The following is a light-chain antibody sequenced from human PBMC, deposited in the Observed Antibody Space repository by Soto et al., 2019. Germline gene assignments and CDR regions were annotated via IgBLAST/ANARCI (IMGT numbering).Light chain of an antibody. CDR2: DAS. V-gene: IGKV3-11*01. CDR1: QSVSTY. CDR3: QYHSNWPRVT. Sequence: EIVLTQSPATLSLSPGERVTLSCRASQSVSTYIAWYQQKPGQAPRLLIYDASNRATGIPGRFSGSGSGTDFTLTISSLEPEDFAVYYCQYHSNWPRVTFGGGTKVEIK. J-gene: IGKJ4*01.